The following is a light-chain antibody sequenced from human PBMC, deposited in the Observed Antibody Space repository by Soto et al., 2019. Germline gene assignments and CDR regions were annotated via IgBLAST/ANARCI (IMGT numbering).Light chain of an antibody. CDR1: QSISNN. Sequence: EVVMTQSPATLSVSPGERATLSCRASQSISNNLAWYQQKPGQAPRLLIFGASTRATGVPARFSGSGSGTEFILTISSLQSEDFALYYCQQYNDWPLTFGQGTKVDIK. V-gene: IGKV3-15*01. CDR3: QQYNDWPLT. J-gene: IGKJ1*01. CDR2: GAS.